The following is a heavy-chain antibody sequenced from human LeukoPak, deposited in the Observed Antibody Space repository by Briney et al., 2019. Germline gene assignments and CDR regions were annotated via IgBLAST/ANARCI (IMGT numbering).Heavy chain of an antibody. Sequence: GGSLRLTCAASGFTFSSYWMSWVRQAPGKGLEWVANIKQDGSEKYYVDSVKGRFTISRDNAKNSLYLQMNSLRAEDTAVYYCAREGSSTTLYYFDYWGQGTLVTVSS. V-gene: IGHV3-7*01. J-gene: IGHJ4*02. D-gene: IGHD6-13*01. CDR1: GFTFSSYW. CDR3: AREGSSTTLYYFDY. CDR2: IKQDGSEK.